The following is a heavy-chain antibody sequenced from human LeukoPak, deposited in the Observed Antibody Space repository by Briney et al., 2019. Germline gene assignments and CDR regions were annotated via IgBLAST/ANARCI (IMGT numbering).Heavy chain of an antibody. CDR2: ISSSGTTI. D-gene: IGHD1-26*01. V-gene: IGHV3-48*01. CDR1: GFTFSNAW. Sequence: GGSLRLSCAASGFTFSNAWMSWVRQAPGKGLEWVSYISSSGTTISYAQSVKGRFTITRDNAQNSLTLHMNTLRADDTAVYYCAKDGGTHFDHWGQGTLVTVSS. J-gene: IGHJ4*02. CDR3: AKDGGTHFDH.